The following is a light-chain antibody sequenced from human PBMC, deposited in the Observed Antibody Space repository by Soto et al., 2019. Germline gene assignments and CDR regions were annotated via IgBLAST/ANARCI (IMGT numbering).Light chain of an antibody. J-gene: IGLJ1*01. V-gene: IGLV2-14*01. Sequence: QSVLTQPASVSGSPGQSITISCTGTSSDVGGYNYVSWYQQHPGKAPKLMIYGVSYRPSGVSNRFSGSKSGNTASLSISGLQGEDEADYYCSSYTSSSTYVFGTGTKVTVL. CDR3: SSYTSSSTYV. CDR2: GVS. CDR1: SSDVGGYNY.